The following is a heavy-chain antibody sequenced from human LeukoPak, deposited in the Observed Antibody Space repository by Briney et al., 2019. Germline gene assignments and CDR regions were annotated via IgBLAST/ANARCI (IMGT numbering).Heavy chain of an antibody. V-gene: IGHV3-7*03. CDR1: GFTCSSFW. J-gene: IGHJ6*02. D-gene: IGHD2-8*01. CDR3: ARGCGLDV. Sequence: GGSLRLSGEASGFTCSSFWMSWVHQAPGKGLEWVANIKTDGSEKYYVDSVKGRFTISRDNAKNSLYLQMNSLRAEDTAVYFCARGCGLDVWGQGATVTVSS. CDR2: IKTDGSEK.